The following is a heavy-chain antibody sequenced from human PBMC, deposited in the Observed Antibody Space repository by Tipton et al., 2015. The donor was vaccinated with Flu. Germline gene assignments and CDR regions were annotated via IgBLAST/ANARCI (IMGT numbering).Heavy chain of an antibody. V-gene: IGHV4-4*07. Sequence: LRLSCSVSGGSISTYYWSWIRQPAGKGLEWVGHFYNNGSTRYNPSLKNRCTMSADTSRSQFSLKVTSVTAADTAVYFCAREGDDYSRGWYASWGQGILDTVSS. CDR3: AREGDDYSRGWYAS. CDR2: FYNNGST. CDR1: GGSISTYY. D-gene: IGHD6-19*01. J-gene: IGHJ5*02.